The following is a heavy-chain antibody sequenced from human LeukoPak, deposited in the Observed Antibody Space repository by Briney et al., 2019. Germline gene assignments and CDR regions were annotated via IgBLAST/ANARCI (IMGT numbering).Heavy chain of an antibody. D-gene: IGHD4/OR15-4a*01. CDR2: IYSDNT. CDR1: GFTVSTNS. Sequence: GGSLRLSCTGSGFTVSTNSMSWVRQAPGKGLEWVSFIYSDNTHYSDSVKGRFTISRDNSKNTLYLQMNSLRAEDTAVYYCARRAGAYSHPYDYWGQGTLVTVSS. CDR3: ARRAGAYSHPYDY. V-gene: IGHV3-53*01. J-gene: IGHJ4*02.